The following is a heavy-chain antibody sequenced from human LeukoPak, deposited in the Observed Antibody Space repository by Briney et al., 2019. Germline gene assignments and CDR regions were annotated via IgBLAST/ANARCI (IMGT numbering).Heavy chain of an antibody. CDR3: ARDTGIAAASDY. J-gene: IGHJ4*02. CDR2: ISSSSSYI. Sequence: GGSLRLSCAASGFTFSSYSMNWVRQAPGKGLEWVSSISSSSSYIYYADSVKGRFPISRDNAKNSLYLQMNSLRAEDTAVYYCARDTGIAAASDYWGQGTLVTVSS. CDR1: GFTFSSYS. D-gene: IGHD6-13*01. V-gene: IGHV3-21*01.